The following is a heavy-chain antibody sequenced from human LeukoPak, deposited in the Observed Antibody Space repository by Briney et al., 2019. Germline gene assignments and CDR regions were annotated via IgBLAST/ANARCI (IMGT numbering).Heavy chain of an antibody. CDR3: ARTVGATGAFDI. CDR1: GYTFINYG. CDR2: ISAYTGST. D-gene: IGHD1-26*01. Sequence: ASVKVSCKSSGYTFINYGLTWVRQAPGQGFEGMGWISAYTGSTNNAQKLQGRVTMPTDPSTSTAYMDLRRLRSDDTAVYYCARTVGATGAFDIWGQGTMVIVSS. J-gene: IGHJ3*02. V-gene: IGHV1-18*01.